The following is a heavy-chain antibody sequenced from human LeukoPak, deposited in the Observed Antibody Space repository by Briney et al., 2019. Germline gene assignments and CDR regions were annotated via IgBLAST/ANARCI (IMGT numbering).Heavy chain of an antibody. Sequence: GASLRLSCAASGFTFSSFGMSWVRQAPGKGLEWVSTISGTGGRTHYADSVKGRFTISRDNSKNTLYLQMNSLRAEDTAVYHCAKESPVVTLADYWGQGTLVTVSS. D-gene: IGHD2-21*02. V-gene: IGHV3-23*01. CDR1: GFTFSSFG. CDR3: AKESPVVTLADY. J-gene: IGHJ4*02. CDR2: ISGTGGRT.